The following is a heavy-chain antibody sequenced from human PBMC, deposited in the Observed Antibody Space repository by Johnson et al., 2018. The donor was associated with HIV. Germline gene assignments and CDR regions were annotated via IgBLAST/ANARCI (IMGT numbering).Heavy chain of an antibody. CDR3: AKSLPGYDAFDI. Sequence: QVQLVESGGGVVQPGRSLRLSCAASGFTFSNYGMHWVRQAPGKGLEWVAVVSYDGSYKDYADSVKGRFTISRDNSKKTLYLQMNSLRAEDTAVYYCAKSLPGYDAFDIWGQGTMVTVSS. CDR1: GFTFSNYG. CDR2: VSYDGSYK. D-gene: IGHD5-12*01. J-gene: IGHJ3*02. V-gene: IGHV3-30*18.